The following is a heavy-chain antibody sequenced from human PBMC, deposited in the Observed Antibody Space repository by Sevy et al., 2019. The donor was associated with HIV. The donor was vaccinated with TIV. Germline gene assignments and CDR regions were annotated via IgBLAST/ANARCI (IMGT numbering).Heavy chain of an antibody. J-gene: IGHJ6*03. CDR2: ISGSGTRT. D-gene: IGHD3-22*01. V-gene: IGHV3-23*01. Sequence: GGSLRLSCAVSGFSFDSYGMTWVRQAPGKGLEWVSAISGSGTRTYYADSVKGRFIISRENSKNTLDLQMNSLRAEGTAIYYWAKGGGGHYDPDEIAYYFYYYNMDVWGKGTTVTVSS. CDR3: AKGGGGHYDPDEIAYYFYYYNMDV. CDR1: GFSFDSYG.